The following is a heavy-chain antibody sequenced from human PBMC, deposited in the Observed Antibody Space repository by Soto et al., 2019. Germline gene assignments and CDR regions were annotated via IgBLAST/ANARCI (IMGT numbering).Heavy chain of an antibody. CDR2: IYYSGST. D-gene: IGHD6-19*01. Sequence: PSETLSLTCTVSGGSISSSSYYWGWIRQPPGKGLEWIGSIYYSGSTYYNPSLKSRVTISVDTSKNQFSLKLSSVTAADTAVYYWARHAVHSSGFTDDRGQGTLVTVSS. V-gene: IGHV4-39*01. CDR3: ARHAVHSSGFTDD. J-gene: IGHJ4*02. CDR1: GGSISSSSYY.